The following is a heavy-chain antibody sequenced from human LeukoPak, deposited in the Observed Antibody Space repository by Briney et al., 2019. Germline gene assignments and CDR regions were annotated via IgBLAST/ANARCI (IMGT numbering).Heavy chain of an antibody. CDR2: IYYSGST. CDR1: GGSISSYY. Sequence: PSETLSLTCTVSGGSISSYYWSWIRQPPGKGLEWIGYIYYSGSTNYNPPLKSRVTISVDTSKNQFSLKLSSVTAADTAVYYCARAVAALGWYFDLWGRGTLVTVSS. J-gene: IGHJ2*01. CDR3: ARAVAALGWYFDL. D-gene: IGHD6-6*01. V-gene: IGHV4-59*01.